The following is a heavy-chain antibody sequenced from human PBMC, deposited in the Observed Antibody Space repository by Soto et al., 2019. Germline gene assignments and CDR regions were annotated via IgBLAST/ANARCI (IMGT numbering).Heavy chain of an antibody. CDR1: GGSFSGYY. V-gene: IGHV4-34*01. CDR2: INHSGST. J-gene: IGHJ4*02. D-gene: IGHD3-16*01. CDR3: ARGHHYDYIWGSRYYFDY. Sequence: SETLSLTCAVYGGSFSGYYWSWIRQPPGKGLEWIGEINHSGSTNYNPSLESRVTISVDTSKNQFSLKLSSVTAADTAVYYCARGHHYDYIWGSRYYFDYWGQGTLVTVSS.